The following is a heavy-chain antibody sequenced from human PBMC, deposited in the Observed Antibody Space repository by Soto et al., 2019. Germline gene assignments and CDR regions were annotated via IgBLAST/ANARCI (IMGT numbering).Heavy chain of an antibody. J-gene: IGHJ4*02. CDR1: GFTFSSYA. CDR2: ISYDGSNK. Sequence: QVQLVESGGGVVQPGRSLRLSCAASGFTFSSYAMHWVRQAPGKGLEWVAVISYDGSNKYYADSVKGRFTISRDNSKNTLYLQMNSLRGEDTAVYYCAREGGYCSGGSCYSGAPDYWGQGTLVTVSS. V-gene: IGHV3-30-3*01. D-gene: IGHD2-15*01. CDR3: AREGGYCSGGSCYSGAPDY.